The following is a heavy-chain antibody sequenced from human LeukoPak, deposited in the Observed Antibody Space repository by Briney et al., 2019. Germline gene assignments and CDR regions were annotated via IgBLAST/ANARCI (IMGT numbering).Heavy chain of an antibody. CDR3: AKGADYSYYYGMDV. V-gene: IGHV3-9*01. D-gene: IGHD4/OR15-4a*01. CDR2: ISWNSGSI. Sequence: GGSLRLSCTASGFTFDDYAMHWVRHAPGKGLEWVSGISWNSGSIGYAGSVKGRFTISRDNAKNSLYLQMNSLRVEDTALYYCAKGADYSYYYGMDVWGQGTTVTVSS. CDR1: GFTFDDYA. J-gene: IGHJ6*02.